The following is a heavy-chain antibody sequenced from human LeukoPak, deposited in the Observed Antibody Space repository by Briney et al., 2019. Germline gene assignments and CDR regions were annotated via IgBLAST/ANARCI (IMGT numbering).Heavy chain of an antibody. J-gene: IGHJ4*02. CDR3: ARSDCGSDGCKLLNY. CDR1: GFTFSSYA. Sequence: GGSLRLSCAASGFTFSSYAMSWVRQAPGKGLEWVSTASGGGGSTYYADSVKGQFTISRDNFKNTVSLQMINLRAGDTAVYFCARSDCGSDGCKLLNYWGQGVLVTVSS. D-gene: IGHD2-21*01. CDR2: ASGGGGST. V-gene: IGHV3-23*01.